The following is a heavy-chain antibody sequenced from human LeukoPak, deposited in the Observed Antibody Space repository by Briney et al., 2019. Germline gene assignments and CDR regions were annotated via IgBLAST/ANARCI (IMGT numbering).Heavy chain of an antibody. D-gene: IGHD4-17*01. CDR2: INPSGGST. CDR3: ARNGQGGYGDYVGQPDY. J-gene: IGHJ4*02. Sequence: ASVKVSCKASGYTFTSYYMHWVRQAPGQGLEWMGIINPSGGSTSYTQKFQGRVTMTRDTSTSTVYMELSSLRSEDTAVYYCARNGQGGYGDYVGQPDYWGQGTLVTVSS. CDR1: GYTFTSYY. V-gene: IGHV1-46*01.